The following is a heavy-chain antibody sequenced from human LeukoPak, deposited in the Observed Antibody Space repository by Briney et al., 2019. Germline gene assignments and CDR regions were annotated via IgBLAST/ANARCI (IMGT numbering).Heavy chain of an antibody. CDR3: ARGRNNYGGNSEIEY. V-gene: IGHV4-61*09. CDR2: IDSSGGT. J-gene: IGHJ4*02. D-gene: IGHD4-23*01. CDR1: GASISSNNYQ. Sequence: SQTLSLTCIVSGASISSNNYQWSWIRQPAGKGLEWIGHIDSSGGTNYNPSLWSRVIISVDTSKNQFSLKLTSVTAADTAVYYCARGRNNYGGNSEIEYWGQGTLVTVSS.